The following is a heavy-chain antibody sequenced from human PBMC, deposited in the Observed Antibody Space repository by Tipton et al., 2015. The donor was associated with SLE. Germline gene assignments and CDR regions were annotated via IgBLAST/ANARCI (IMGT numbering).Heavy chain of an antibody. Sequence: TLSLTCTVSGGSISSHYLSWIRQPPGKGLEWIGYIYYSGSTNYNPSLQSRVTISVDTSKNQFSLKLSSVTAADTAVYYCARLQWFRRGGWFDPWGQGTLVTVSS. CDR1: GGSISSHY. D-gene: IGHD3-10*01. CDR3: ARLQWFRRGGWFDP. J-gene: IGHJ5*02. CDR2: IYYSGST. V-gene: IGHV4-59*11.